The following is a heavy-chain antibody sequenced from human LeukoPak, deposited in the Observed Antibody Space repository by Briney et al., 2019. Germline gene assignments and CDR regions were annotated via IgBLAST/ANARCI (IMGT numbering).Heavy chain of an antibody. J-gene: IGHJ5*02. CDR2: IHNTGRT. D-gene: IGHD2-15*01. CDR1: GASISNYY. V-gene: IGHV4-59*01. CDR3: ARYAATGGPNWFDP. Sequence: PSETLSLTCTVSGASISNYYWSWTRQPPRKGLEWIGYIHNTGRTNYNPSLKSRVTISADTSKNQLSLRLSSVTAADTAIYYCARYAATGGPNWFDPWGPGTLVTVSS.